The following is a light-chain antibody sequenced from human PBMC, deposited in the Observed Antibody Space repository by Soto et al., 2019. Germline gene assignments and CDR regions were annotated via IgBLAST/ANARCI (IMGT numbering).Light chain of an antibody. CDR1: QTISTTY. CDR2: DAS. CDR3: QQYGSSGT. J-gene: IGKJ1*01. Sequence: EIVLTQSPGTLYLSPGERATLSCMASQTISTTYLAWYQQKPGQAPRLLIYDASSRATGIPDRFSGSGSGTDFTLTISRLEPEDFAVYYCQQYGSSGTFGQGTKVDIK. V-gene: IGKV3-20*01.